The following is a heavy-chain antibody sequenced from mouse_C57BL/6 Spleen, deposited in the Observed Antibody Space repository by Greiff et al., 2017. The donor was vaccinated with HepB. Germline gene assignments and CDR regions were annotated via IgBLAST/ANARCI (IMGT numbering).Heavy chain of an antibody. CDR3: ARPYDGDYYAMDY. D-gene: IGHD2-12*01. CDR1: GFTFSSYG. J-gene: IGHJ4*01. Sequence: DVMLVESGGDLVKPGGSLKLSCAASGFTFSSYGMSWVRQTPDKRLEWVATISSGGSYTYYPDSVKGRFTISRDNAKNTLYLQMSSLKSEDTAMYYCARPYDGDYYAMDYWGQGTSVTVSS. CDR2: ISSGGSYT. V-gene: IGHV5-6*02.